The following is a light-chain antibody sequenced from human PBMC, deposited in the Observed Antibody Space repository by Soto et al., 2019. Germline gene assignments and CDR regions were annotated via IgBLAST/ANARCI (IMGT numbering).Light chain of an antibody. CDR2: GAS. CDR1: QSVSSSS. Sequence: EIVLTQSPGTLSLSPGERATLSCRASQSVSSSSLAWYQQKPGQAPRLLIYGASSRATGIPDRFSGSGSGTDFTLTISRLEPEDFAVYYCQQCGSSPWTFGQGTKVEIK. J-gene: IGKJ1*01. CDR3: QQCGSSPWT. V-gene: IGKV3-20*01.